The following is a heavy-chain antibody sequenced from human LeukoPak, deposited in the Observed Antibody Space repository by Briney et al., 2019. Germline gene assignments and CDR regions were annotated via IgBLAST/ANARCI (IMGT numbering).Heavy chain of an antibody. CDR2: LNRNGDIT. V-gene: IGHV3-20*04. Sequence: GGSLRLSCAASGYTFGDYGMSWVRQVPGKGLEWVSGLNRNGDITGYADFVQGRFTISRDNAKNSLYLQMNSLRVEDTALYYCARKGLGGELGGFDSWGQGTLVTVSS. D-gene: IGHD1-26*01. CDR1: GYTFGDYG. J-gene: IGHJ4*02. CDR3: ARKGLGGELGGFDS.